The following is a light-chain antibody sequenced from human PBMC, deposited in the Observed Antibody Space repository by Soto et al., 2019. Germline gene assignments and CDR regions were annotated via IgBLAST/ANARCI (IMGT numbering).Light chain of an antibody. Sequence: EIVLTQSPGTLSLSPGERATLSCRASQRVRSSYLAWYQQKPGQAPRLLIYGASSRATGIPDRFSGSGSGTDFTLTISRLEPEDFAVYYCQQYGSYPITFGQGTRLELK. CDR1: QRVRSSY. V-gene: IGKV3-20*01. J-gene: IGKJ5*01. CDR3: QQYGSYPIT. CDR2: GAS.